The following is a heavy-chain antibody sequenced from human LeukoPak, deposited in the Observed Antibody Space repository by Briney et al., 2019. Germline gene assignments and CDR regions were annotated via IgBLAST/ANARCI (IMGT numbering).Heavy chain of an antibody. CDR2: MNPNSGNT. CDR1: GYTFTSYD. J-gene: IGHJ4*02. CDR3: ARGRLFWCGYKFDY. D-gene: IGHD3-3*01. V-gene: IGHV1-8*03. Sequence: GASVKVSCKASGYTFTSYDINWVRQATGQGLEWMGWMNPNSGNTGYAQKFQGRVTITRNTSISTAYMELSSLRSEDTAVYYCARGRLFWCGYKFDYWGQGTLVTVSS.